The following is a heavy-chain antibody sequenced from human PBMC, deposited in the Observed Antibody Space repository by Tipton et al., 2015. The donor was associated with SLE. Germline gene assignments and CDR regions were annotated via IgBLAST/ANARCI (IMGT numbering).Heavy chain of an antibody. D-gene: IGHD4-17*01. Sequence: SLRLSCAASGFTFSSYSMNWVRQAPGKGLEWVSSISSSSSYIYYADSVKGRFTISRDNAKNSLYLQMNSLRAEDTAVYYCAREGTLYGDQYNWFDPWGQGTLVTVSS. CDR3: AREGTLYGDQYNWFDP. V-gene: IGHV3-21*01. CDR2: ISSSSSYI. J-gene: IGHJ5*02. CDR1: GFTFSSYS.